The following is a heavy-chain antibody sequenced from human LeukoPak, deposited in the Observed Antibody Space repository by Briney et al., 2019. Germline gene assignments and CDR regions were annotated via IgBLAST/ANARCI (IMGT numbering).Heavy chain of an antibody. CDR3: ASLTGPAASY. J-gene: IGHJ4*02. CDR2: ISSRSSYI. Sequence: GGSLRLSCAASGFTFSSYSMNWVRQAPGKGLEWVSAISSRSSYIYYADSVKGRFTIARDNPKNSLYLQMNSLRAEDTAVYYCASLTGPAASYWGQGTLVTVSS. D-gene: IGHD6-13*01. V-gene: IGHV3-21*01. CDR1: GFTFSSYS.